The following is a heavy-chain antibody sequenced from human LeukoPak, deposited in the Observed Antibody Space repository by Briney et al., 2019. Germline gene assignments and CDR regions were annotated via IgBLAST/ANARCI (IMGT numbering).Heavy chain of an antibody. V-gene: IGHV6-1*01. CDR1: GDTVSSTRAA. Sequence: SQTLSLTCAISGDTVSSTRAAWNWIRQSPSRGLEWLGRTYYRSKWYNDYAVSMKSRITINPDTSKNQFSLQLNSVTPEDTAVYYCARDLRDYCSGGSCYAGFDYWGQGTLVTVSS. CDR2: TYYRSKWYN. J-gene: IGHJ4*02. CDR3: ARDLRDYCSGGSCYAGFDY. D-gene: IGHD2-15*01.